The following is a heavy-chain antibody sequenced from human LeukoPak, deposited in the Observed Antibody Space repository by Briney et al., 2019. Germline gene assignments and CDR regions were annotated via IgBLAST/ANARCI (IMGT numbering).Heavy chain of an antibody. CDR3: ARRVGASLTDAFDI. CDR2: IYYSGST. J-gene: IGHJ3*02. CDR1: GGSISSSSYY. D-gene: IGHD1-26*01. V-gene: IGHV4-39*01. Sequence: SETLSLTCTVSGGSISSSSYYWGWIRQPPGKGLEWIGSIYYSGSTYYNPSLKSRITISVDTSKNQFSLKLSSVTAADTAVFYCARRVGASLTDAFDIWGQGTMVTVSS.